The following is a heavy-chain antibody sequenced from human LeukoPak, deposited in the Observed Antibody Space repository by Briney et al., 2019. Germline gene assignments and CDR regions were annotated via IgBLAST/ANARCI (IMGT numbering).Heavy chain of an antibody. CDR3: ARDIGGATYFDY. Sequence: SETLSLTCTVSGGSISSYYWSWIRQPPGEGLEWIGHIYYSGNTNYNPSLKSRVTISVDTSKTQFSLKLSSVTAADTAAYYCARDIGGATYFDYWGQGTLVTVSS. D-gene: IGHD1-26*01. CDR1: GGSISSYY. V-gene: IGHV4-59*01. J-gene: IGHJ4*02. CDR2: IYYSGNT.